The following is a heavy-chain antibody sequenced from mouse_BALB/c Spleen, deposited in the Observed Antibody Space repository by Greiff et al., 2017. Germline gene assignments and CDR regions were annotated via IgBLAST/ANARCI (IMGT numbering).Heavy chain of an antibody. V-gene: IGHV14-3*02. CDR3: ASGSVYAMDY. D-gene: IGHD1-1*01. Sequence: EVQLQQSGAELVKPGASVKLSCTASGFNIKDTYMHWVKQRPEQGLEWIGRIDPANGNTKYDPKFQGKATITADTSSNTAYLQLSILTSEDTAVYYCASGSVYAMDYWGQGTSVTVSS. CDR1: GFNIKDTY. J-gene: IGHJ4*01. CDR2: IDPANGNT.